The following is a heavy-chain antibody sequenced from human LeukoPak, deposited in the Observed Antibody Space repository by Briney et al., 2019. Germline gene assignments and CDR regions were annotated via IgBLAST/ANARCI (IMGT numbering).Heavy chain of an antibody. CDR1: GGSISSYY. D-gene: IGHD3-3*01. J-gene: IGHJ5*02. V-gene: IGHV4-59*12. Sequence: PSETLSLTCTVSGGSISSYYWSWIRQPPGKGLEWIGYIYYSGSTNYNPSLKSRVTISVDTSKNQFSLKLSSVTAADTAVYYCARGRAYYDFWSGQNWFDPWGQGTLVTVSS. CDR3: ARGRAYYDFWSGQNWFDP. CDR2: IYYSGST.